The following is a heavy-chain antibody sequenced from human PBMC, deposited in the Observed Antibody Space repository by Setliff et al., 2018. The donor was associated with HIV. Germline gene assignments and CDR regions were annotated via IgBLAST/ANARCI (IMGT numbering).Heavy chain of an antibody. CDR2: INQDGSEK. D-gene: IGHD6-6*01. CDR3: ARDPRTDSSYAWFDS. CDR1: GFMFSSYW. Sequence: GGSLRLSCAASGFMFSSYWMNWVRQVPGKGLEWVANINQDGSEKKYVDSMKGRLTISRDNAKNSLYLQMTSLRAEDTALYFCARDPRTDSSYAWFDSWGQGTLVTVSS. J-gene: IGHJ5*01. V-gene: IGHV3-7*03.